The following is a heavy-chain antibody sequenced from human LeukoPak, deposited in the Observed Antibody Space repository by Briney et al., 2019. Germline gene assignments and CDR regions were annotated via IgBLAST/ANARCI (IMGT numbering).Heavy chain of an antibody. J-gene: IGHJ4*02. D-gene: IGHD3-22*01. CDR2: ISSSSSTI. CDR3: AGYLLYDSSGYYYELGKGFAY. V-gene: IGHV3-48*01. Sequence: GGSLRLSCAASGFTFSSYEMNWVRQAPGKGLEWVSYISSSSSTIHYADSVKGRFTISRDNAKNSLYLQMNSLRAEDTALYYCAGYLLYDSSGYYYELGKGFAYWGQGTLVTASS. CDR1: GFTFSSYE.